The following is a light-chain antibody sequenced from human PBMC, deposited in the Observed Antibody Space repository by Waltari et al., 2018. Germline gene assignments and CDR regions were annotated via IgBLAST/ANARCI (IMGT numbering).Light chain of an antibody. V-gene: IGKV1-6*02. CDR3: LQDYNYPRT. J-gene: IGKJ1*01. Sequence: AIQMTQSPSSLSASVGDRVTISCRASQGIGTDLGWYQQKPGTAPKLLIYAASTLQSGGPSRFSGSGSGTDFTXTIXSLQPEDFATYYCLQDYNYPRTFGQGTKVEIK. CDR2: AAS. CDR1: QGIGTD.